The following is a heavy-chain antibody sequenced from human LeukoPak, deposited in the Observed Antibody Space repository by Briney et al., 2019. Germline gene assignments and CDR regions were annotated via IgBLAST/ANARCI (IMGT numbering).Heavy chain of an antibody. CDR2: ISGSGGST. CDR3: TRGPGYSYGYGDY. D-gene: IGHD5-18*01. V-gene: IGHV3-23*01. J-gene: IGHJ4*02. Sequence: GGSLRLSCAASGFTFSSYAMSWVRQAPGKGLEWVSAISGSGGSTYYADSVKGRFTISRDNAKNSLYLQMNSLRAEDTAVYYCTRGPGYSYGYGDYWGQGTLVTVSS. CDR1: GFTFSSYA.